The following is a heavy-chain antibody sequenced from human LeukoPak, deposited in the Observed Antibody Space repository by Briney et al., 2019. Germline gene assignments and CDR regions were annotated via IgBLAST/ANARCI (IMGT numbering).Heavy chain of an antibody. CDR3: ARLNMVRGTNWFDP. J-gene: IGHJ5*02. V-gene: IGHV4-59*01. CDR1: GGSISSYY. D-gene: IGHD3-10*01. CDR2: IYYSGST. Sequence: SETLSLTCIVSGGSISSYYWSWIRQPPGKGLEWIGYIYYSGSTNYNPSLKSRVTISVDTSKNQFSLKLSSVTAADTAVYYCARLNMVRGTNWFDPWGRGTLVTVSS.